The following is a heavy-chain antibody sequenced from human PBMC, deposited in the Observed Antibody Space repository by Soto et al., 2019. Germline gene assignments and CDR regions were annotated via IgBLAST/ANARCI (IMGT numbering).Heavy chain of an antibody. J-gene: IGHJ6*02. CDR3: AMVDVYVTPSPQDV. CDR1: GYSFTRYG. D-gene: IGHD3-16*01. CDR2: INTYNGNT. V-gene: IGHV1-18*01. Sequence: ASVKVSCKASGYSFTRYGIAWARQAPGQGHEWMGWINTYNGNTNYAQNLQGRVTLTTDTSTSTAYMELTSLRSNDTAIYYCAMVDVYVTPSPQDVWGQGTTVTVSS.